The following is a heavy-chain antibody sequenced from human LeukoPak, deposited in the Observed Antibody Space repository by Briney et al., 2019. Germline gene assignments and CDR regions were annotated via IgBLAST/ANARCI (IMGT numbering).Heavy chain of an antibody. V-gene: IGHV3-64*01. D-gene: IGHD3-10*01. CDR3: ARAEFRAFDI. CDR1: GFTFSSYS. Sequence: GGSLRLSCAASGFTFSSYSMHWVRQAPGKGLEYVSAISSNGGSTYYANSVKGRFTISRDNSKNTLYLQMGRLRADDMALYYCARAEFRAFDIWGQGTMVTVSS. CDR2: ISSNGGST. J-gene: IGHJ3*02.